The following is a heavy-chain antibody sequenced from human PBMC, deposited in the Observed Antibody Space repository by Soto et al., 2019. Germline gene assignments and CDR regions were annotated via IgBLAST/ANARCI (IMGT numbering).Heavy chain of an antibody. CDR2: ITTRGART. CDR3: ARYRSDGSASFDP. Sequence: GGSLRLSCAASGFTFNTYAMTWVRQTPGKGLEWVSFITTRGARTYYADPVRGRFTISTDSSRNTLYLQMNSLRPDDTAVYFCARYRSDGSASFDPWGQGTRVTVSS. CDR1: GFTFNTYA. D-gene: IGHD3-9*01. J-gene: IGHJ5*02. V-gene: IGHV3-23*01.